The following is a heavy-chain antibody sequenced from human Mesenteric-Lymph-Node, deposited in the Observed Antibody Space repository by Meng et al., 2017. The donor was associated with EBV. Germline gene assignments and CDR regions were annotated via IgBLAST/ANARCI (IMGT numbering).Heavy chain of an antibody. CDR1: GASISSGGYY. CDR2: IFYGGYT. V-gene: IGHV4-30-4*01. D-gene: IGHD1-1*01. CDR3: ARMEFTYSWYFDL. J-gene: IGHJ2*01. Sequence: QAHLQESGPGPVKPSEPLSLTCTCSGASISSGGYYWNWIRQSPGKGLELMGYIFYGGYTYYNLSLKSRVTISVDVSKNQFSLKLTSVTAADTAVYYCARMEFTYSWYFDLWGRGTLVTVSS.